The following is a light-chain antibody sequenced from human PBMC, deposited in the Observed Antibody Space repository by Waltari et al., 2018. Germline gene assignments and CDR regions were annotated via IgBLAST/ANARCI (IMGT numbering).Light chain of an antibody. CDR3: SSYTSSSTSYV. V-gene: IGLV2-14*03. J-gene: IGLJ1*01. Sequence: QSALTQPASVSGSPGQSITISCTGTSSDVGGYNYVSWYQQHPGMAPKLMIFYVSNRPSGVSNRCSGSKSGNTASLTISGLQAEDEADYYCSSYTSSSTSYVFGTGTKVTVL. CDR2: YVS. CDR1: SSDVGGYNY.